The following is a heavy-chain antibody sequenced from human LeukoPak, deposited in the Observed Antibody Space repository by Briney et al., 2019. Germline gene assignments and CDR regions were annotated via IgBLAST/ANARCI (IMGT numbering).Heavy chain of an antibody. D-gene: IGHD3-10*02. Sequence: GSLRLSCAASGFTFSSYEMNWVRQAPGKGLEWVASISSTISYIYYADSVKGRFTISRDNAKNSLYLQMNSLRAEDTAVYYCAELGITMIGGVWGKGTTVTISS. CDR3: AELGITMIGGV. CDR2: ISSTISYI. V-gene: IGHV3-21*01. J-gene: IGHJ6*04. CDR1: GFTFSSYE.